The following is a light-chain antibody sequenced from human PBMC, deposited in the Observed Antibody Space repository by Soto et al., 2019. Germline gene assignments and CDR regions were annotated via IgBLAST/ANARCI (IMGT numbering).Light chain of an antibody. CDR3: QQSYATPFT. J-gene: IGKJ2*01. V-gene: IGKV4-1*01. Sequence: DIVMTQSPDSLAVSLGESSTINCKSSQSVLYSSNNENYLTWFQQKPGQPPKLLLYWASTRESGVPDRFSGSGSGTDFTLTISSLQAEDVAVYYCQQSYATPFTFGQGTKLEI. CDR1: QSVLYSSNNENY. CDR2: WAS.